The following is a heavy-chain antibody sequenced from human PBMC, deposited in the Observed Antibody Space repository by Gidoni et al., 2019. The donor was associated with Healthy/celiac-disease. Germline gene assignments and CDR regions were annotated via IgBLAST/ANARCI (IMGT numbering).Heavy chain of an antibody. J-gene: IGHJ4*02. D-gene: IGHD2-15*01. V-gene: IGHV4-34*01. CDR3: ARGIGYRIRGVLYFDY. CDR1: GWCFGGYY. CDR2: INHSGST. Sequence: QVQLQQWVAGMVTPSETISLTCAVSGWCFGGYYWNWIRQPPGKGLEWIGTINHSGSTNYNASLKRRVTISVDTSKNKFSLKLSSVTAADTAVYYCARGIGYRIRGVLYFDYWGQGTLVTVSS.